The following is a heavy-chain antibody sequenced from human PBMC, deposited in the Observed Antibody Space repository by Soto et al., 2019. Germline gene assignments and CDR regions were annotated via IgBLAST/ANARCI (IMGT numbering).Heavy chain of an antibody. V-gene: IGHV4-39*01. Sequence: PSETLSLTCTVSGDSISSSSYYWGWIRQPPGKGLEWIGSIYYSGSTYYNPSLKSRVTISVDTSKNQFSLKLSSVTAADTAVYYCARGTTFDDWGQGTQVTVSS. CDR1: GDSISSSSYY. J-gene: IGHJ4*02. D-gene: IGHD4-17*01. CDR3: ARGTTFDD. CDR2: IYYSGST.